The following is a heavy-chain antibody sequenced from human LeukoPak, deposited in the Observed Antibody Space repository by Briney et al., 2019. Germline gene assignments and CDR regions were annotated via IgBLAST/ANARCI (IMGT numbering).Heavy chain of an antibody. CDR1: GFTFSAFA. V-gene: IGHV3-23*01. CDR3: AKDLSYTSGASDH. Sequence: GGSLRLSCAASGFTFSAFAMTWVRQAPGKGLEWVSTITDDGYNTYSADSVKGRITFSKDNSKNTLSLQLRSLRAEDTAVYYCAKDLSYTSGASDHWGQGTLVTVSS. D-gene: IGHD6-19*01. J-gene: IGHJ4*02. CDR2: ITDDGYNT.